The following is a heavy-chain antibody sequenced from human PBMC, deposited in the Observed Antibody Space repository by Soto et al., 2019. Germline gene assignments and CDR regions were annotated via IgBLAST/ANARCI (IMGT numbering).Heavy chain of an antibody. V-gene: IGHV4-59*01. CDR1: GGSISSYY. Sequence: SETLSLTCTVSGGSISSYYWSWIRQPPGKGLEWIGYIYYSGSTNYNPSLKSRVTISVDTSKNQFSLKLSSVTAADTAVYYCARDLGGGDYVGYWGQGTLVTVSS. D-gene: IGHD4-17*01. CDR3: ARDLGGGDYVGY. J-gene: IGHJ4*02. CDR2: IYYSGST.